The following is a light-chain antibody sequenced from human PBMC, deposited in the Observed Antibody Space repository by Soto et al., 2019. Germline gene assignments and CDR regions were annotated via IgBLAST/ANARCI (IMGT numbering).Light chain of an antibody. J-gene: IGKJ5*01. Sequence: EIVLPQSPATLSLSPGATATLSCRASQSVSTYVAWYQQKPGQAPRLLIYDASNRATGIPARFSGSGSGTDFTLAISSLEPEDFAIYYCQQRYNWPPITFGQGTRLEIK. V-gene: IGKV3-11*01. CDR2: DAS. CDR1: QSVSTY. CDR3: QQRYNWPPIT.